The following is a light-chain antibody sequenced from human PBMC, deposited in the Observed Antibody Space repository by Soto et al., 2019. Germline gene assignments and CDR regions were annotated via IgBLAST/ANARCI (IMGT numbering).Light chain of an antibody. V-gene: IGKV3-11*01. CDR3: QQRSNWPPEVT. J-gene: IGKJ4*01. Sequence: EIVLTQSPATLSLSPGERATLSCRASQSVSSYLAWYQQKPGQPPRLLIYDASNRATGIPARFSGSGSGTDFTLTISSLEPEDFAVYYCQQRSNWPPEVTFGGGTKVEIK. CDR1: QSVSSY. CDR2: DAS.